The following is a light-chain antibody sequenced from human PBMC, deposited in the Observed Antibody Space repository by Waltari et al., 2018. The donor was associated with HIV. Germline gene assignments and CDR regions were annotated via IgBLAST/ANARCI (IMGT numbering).Light chain of an antibody. CDR2: GAS. Sequence: EIILTQSPGTLSLSPGARATLSCRASQSVSSSHLAWYQQKPGQAPRLLIYGASSRATGIPDRFSGSGSGTDFILTISGLEPEDFAVYYCQQYGGSRWTFGQGTKVEIK. V-gene: IGKV3-20*01. CDR1: QSVSSSH. J-gene: IGKJ1*01. CDR3: QQYGGSRWT.